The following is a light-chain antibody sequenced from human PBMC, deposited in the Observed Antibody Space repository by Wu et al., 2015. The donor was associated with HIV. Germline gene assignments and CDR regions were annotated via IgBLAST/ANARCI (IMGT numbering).Light chain of an antibody. Sequence: IQLTQSPSSLSASIGDRVTITCRASQDIATYLAWYQQIPGKAPRVLIYDASTLQTGVSSRFSGSGSGAEFTLSIGGLQREDFAVYYCQQLNSSPLTFGHGTRLEIK. J-gene: IGKJ5*01. CDR2: DAS. V-gene: IGKV1-9*01. CDR1: QDIATY. CDR3: QQLNSSPLT.